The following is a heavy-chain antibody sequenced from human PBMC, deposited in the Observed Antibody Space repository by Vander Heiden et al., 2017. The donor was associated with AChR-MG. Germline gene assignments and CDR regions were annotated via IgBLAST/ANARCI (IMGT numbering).Heavy chain of an antibody. CDR1: GVTCSSHG. CDR2: ISYDGSNK. Sequence: QVQLVESGGGVVQPGRSLRPSCAASGVTCSSHGMHWVRQAPGKGLEWVAVISYDGSNKYYADSVKGRFTISRDNSKNTLYLQMNSLRAEDTAVYYCAKVLVVVPAAIVYYGMDVWGQGTTVTVSS. D-gene: IGHD2-2*01. J-gene: IGHJ6*02. V-gene: IGHV3-30*18. CDR3: AKVLVVVPAAIVYYGMDV.